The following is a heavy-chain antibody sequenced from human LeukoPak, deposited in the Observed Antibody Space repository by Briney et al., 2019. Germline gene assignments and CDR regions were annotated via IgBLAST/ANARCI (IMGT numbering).Heavy chain of an antibody. Sequence: SETLSLTCTVSGGSISSSADSWGWIRQPPGKGFDWIGNIYDNGNTYYNPSLKSRVTISVDTSKNQFSLQLNSVTAADTAVYYCARQYGPGYSSTWYFDYWGQGTLVTVSS. J-gene: IGHJ4*02. CDR3: ARQYGPGYSSTWYFDY. CDR1: GGSISSSADS. D-gene: IGHD6-13*01. V-gene: IGHV4-39*01. CDR2: IYDNGNT.